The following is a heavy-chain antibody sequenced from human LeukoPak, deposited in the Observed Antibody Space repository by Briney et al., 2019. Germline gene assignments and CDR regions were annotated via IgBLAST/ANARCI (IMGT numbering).Heavy chain of an antibody. CDR1: GFTVSSNY. Sequence: SGGSLRLSCAASGFTVSSNYMSWVRQAPGKGLEWVAFIRYDGSNKYYADSVKGRFTISRDNSKNTLYLQMNSLRAEDTAVYYCAKDDRITMVRGVWGGLYFDYWGQGTLVTVSS. CDR3: AKDDRITMVRGVWGGLYFDY. D-gene: IGHD3-10*01. J-gene: IGHJ4*02. V-gene: IGHV3-30*02. CDR2: IRYDGSNK.